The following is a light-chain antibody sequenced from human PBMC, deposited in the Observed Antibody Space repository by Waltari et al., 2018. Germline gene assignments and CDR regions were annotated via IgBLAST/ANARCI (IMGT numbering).Light chain of an antibody. CDR3: QSYDSSLSGVV. J-gene: IGLJ2*01. CDR1: SSNIGAGYD. CDR2: AKN. V-gene: IGLV1-40*01. Sequence: QSVLTQPPSVSGAPGQRVTISCTGSSSNIGAGYDVHWYQQLPGTDPKLLIYAKNHRPSGVTGGFSRSKSGPSAALAITGLQAEDEADYYGQSYDSSLSGVVFGGGTKLTVL.